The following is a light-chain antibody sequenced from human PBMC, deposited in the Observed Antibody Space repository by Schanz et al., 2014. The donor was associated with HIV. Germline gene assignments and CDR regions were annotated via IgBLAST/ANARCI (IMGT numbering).Light chain of an antibody. V-gene: IGLV1-44*01. CDR1: TSNIGTNS. Sequence: QSVMTQPPSASGTPGQRVTISCSGSTSNIGTNSANWYQHLPGTAPKLLIYATYHRPSGVPDRFSGSKSGTSASLAISGLQSEDEADYYCSSYRSGSPLWVFGGGTKLTVL. CDR2: ATY. CDR3: SSYRSGSPLWV. J-gene: IGLJ3*02.